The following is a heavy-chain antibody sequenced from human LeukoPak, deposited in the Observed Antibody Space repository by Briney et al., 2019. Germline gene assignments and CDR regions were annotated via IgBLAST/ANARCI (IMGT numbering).Heavy chain of an antibody. CDR2: INTAGDT. V-gene: IGHV3-13*01. Sequence: GGSLRLSCAASGFTFSSHDMHWVRQVTGKGLEWVSTINTAGDTYFPGSVKGRFTISRENAKNSLYLQMNSLRAGDTAVYYCVRGLYGSNSGGFDYWGQGTLVTVSS. CDR3: VRGLYGSNSGGFDY. CDR1: GFTFSSHD. D-gene: IGHD4-23*01. J-gene: IGHJ4*02.